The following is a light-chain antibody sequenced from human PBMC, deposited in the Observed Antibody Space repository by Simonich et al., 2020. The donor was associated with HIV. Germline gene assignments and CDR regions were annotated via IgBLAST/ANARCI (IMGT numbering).Light chain of an antibody. CDR1: SGSIASSF. J-gene: IGLJ3*02. CDR2: EDY. V-gene: IGLV6-57*01. CDR3: QSYDYTNWV. Sequence: NFMLTQPHSVSESPGKTVTISCTRSSGSIASSFVQWDQQRPGSSPTTVIYEDYQRPSGVPDRFSGSIDSSSTSASLTLSGLKTEDEADYYCQSYDYTNWVFGGGTKLTVL.